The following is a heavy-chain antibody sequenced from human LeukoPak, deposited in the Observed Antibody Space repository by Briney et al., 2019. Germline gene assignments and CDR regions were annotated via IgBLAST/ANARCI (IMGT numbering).Heavy chain of an antibody. J-gene: IGHJ6*02. Sequence: ASVKVSCKASGYTFTGYYMHWVRQAPGQGLEWMGWINPNSGGTNYAQKFQGWVTMTGDTSISTAYMELSRLRSDDTAVYYCARAGDYGDSYGMDVWGQGTTVTVSS. D-gene: IGHD4-17*01. CDR2: INPNSGGT. CDR1: GYTFTGYY. V-gene: IGHV1-2*04. CDR3: ARAGDYGDSYGMDV.